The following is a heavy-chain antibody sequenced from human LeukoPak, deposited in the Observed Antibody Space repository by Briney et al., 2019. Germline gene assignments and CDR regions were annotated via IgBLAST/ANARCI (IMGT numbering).Heavy chain of an antibody. CDR1: GFTFSSYD. CDR2: IGTAGDT. Sequence: GGSLRLSCAASGFTFSSYDMHWVRQATGKGLEWVSAIGTAGDTYYPGSVKGRFTISRDNSKNTLYLQMNSLRAEDTAVYYCAKDGAGVTADASDIWGQGTMVTVSS. V-gene: IGHV3-13*01. J-gene: IGHJ3*02. D-gene: IGHD2-21*02. CDR3: AKDGAGVTADASDI.